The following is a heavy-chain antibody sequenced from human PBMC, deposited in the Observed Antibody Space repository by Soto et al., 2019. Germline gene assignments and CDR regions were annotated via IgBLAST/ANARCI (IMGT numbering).Heavy chain of an antibody. D-gene: IGHD3-3*01. CDR1: GYTFTSYG. Sequence: QVQLVQSGAEVKKPGASVKVSCKASGYTFTSYGISWVRQAPGQGLEWMGWISAYNGNTNYAQKLQGRVTMTTDTVTSTAYMELRSLRSDDTAVYYCARDGSITIFGVVTPPLDPWGQGTLVTVSS. V-gene: IGHV1-18*01. J-gene: IGHJ5*02. CDR2: ISAYNGNT. CDR3: ARDGSITIFGVVTPPLDP.